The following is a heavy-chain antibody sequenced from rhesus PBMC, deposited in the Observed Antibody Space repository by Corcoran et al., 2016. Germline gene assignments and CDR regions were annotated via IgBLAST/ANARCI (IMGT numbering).Heavy chain of an antibody. D-gene: IGHD5-42*01. CDR2: IYGSGGSN. Sequence: QVQLQESGPGLVKPSETLSLTCAVSGYSISSGYYWGWIRPPPGKGLEGIGSIYGSGGSNSLTPSLKSRVTLSVDTSKNQFSLKLSSVTAADTAVYYCARVGSSWSEWDTVGTEWYFDLWGPGTPITISS. CDR3: ARVGSSWSEWDTVGTEWYFDL. V-gene: IGHV4S14*01. CDR1: GYSISSGYY. J-gene: IGHJ2*01.